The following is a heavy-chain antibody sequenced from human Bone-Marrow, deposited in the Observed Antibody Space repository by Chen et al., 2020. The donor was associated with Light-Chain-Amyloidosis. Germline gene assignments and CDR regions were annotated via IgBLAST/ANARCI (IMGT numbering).Heavy chain of an antibody. CDR2: MYPDDSDA. CDR3: ARRRDGYNFDY. D-gene: IGHD5-12*01. V-gene: IGHV5-51*01. J-gene: IGHJ4*02. Sequence: NYWIGWVRQMPGKGLEWMGVMYPDDSDARYSPSFEGQVTISADKSITTAYLQWRSLKASDTAMYYCARRRDGYNFDYWGQGTLVTVSS. CDR1: NYW.